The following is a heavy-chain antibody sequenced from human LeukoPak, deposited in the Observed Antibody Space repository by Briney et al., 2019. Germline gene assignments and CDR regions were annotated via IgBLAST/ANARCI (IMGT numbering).Heavy chain of an antibody. J-gene: IGHJ4*02. CDR2: INPNSGGT. V-gene: IGHV1-2*04. D-gene: IGHD3-10*01. CDR1: GDTFTGYY. CDR3: AREGSRGSGSFDY. Sequence: ASVKVSCKASGDTFTGYYMHWVRQAPGQGLEWRGWINPNSGGTNYAQKFQGWVTMTRDTSISTAYMELSRLRSDDTAVYYCAREGSRGSGSFDYWGQGTLVTVSS.